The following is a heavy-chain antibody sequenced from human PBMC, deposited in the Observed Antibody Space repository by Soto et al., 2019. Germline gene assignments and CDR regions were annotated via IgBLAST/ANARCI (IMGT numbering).Heavy chain of an antibody. CDR1: GDTFKNFA. Sequence: QVLLVQSGAEVKKPGSSVRVSCKASGDTFKNFAFSWVRQAPGHGLELVGGILPLFNAPTYTQKFQGRVTITADAYTSTDYTDLIRLTSHDTAVSFFKKGSRPAAILATFDFWGQGTLVTVSS. D-gene: IGHD2-2*02. J-gene: IGHJ4*02. V-gene: IGHV1-69*01. CDR2: ILPLFNAP. CDR3: KKGSRPAAILATFDF.